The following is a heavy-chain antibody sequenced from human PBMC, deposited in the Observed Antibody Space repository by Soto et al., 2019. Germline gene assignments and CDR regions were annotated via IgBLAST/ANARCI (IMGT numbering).Heavy chain of an antibody. CDR2: TYYRSKWYT. Sequence: SQTLSLTCAISGDKVSSTSAGWDWIRQSPSRGLEWLGRTYYRSKWYTDYEVSVKSRITINADTSKNQFSLQLNSVTTEDTAVYYCARDQDTVYDYWGQGTLVTVSS. J-gene: IGHJ4*02. D-gene: IGHD5-18*01. V-gene: IGHV6-1*01. CDR3: ARDQDTVYDY. CDR1: GDKVSSTSAG.